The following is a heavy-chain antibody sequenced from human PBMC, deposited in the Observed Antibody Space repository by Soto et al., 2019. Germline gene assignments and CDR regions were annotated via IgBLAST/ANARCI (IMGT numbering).Heavy chain of an antibody. CDR3: ARLPGTTFYYSGMDV. V-gene: IGHV4-4*02. CDR2: IYHSGST. Sequence: QVQLQESGPGLVKPSGTLSLTCAVSGGSISSSNWWNWVRQPPGQGLEWIGQIYHSGSTNYNPSLKSLFTISVDNSKNQFSLKLTSVTAADTAVYYCARLPGTTFYYSGMDVWGQGTTVTVSS. CDR1: GGSISSSNW. J-gene: IGHJ6*02. D-gene: IGHD4-17*01.